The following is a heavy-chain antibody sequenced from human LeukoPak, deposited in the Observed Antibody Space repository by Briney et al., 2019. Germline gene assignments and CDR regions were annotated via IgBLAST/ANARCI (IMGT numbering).Heavy chain of an antibody. Sequence: GGSLRLSCAASGFTLSSYAMSWVRQAPGEGLEWVSAITDSGGSTYYSDSVKGRFTISRDNSKNTLYLQMNTLRAEDTAIYYCAKGSSGSRPYYFDYWGQGTLVTVSS. CDR1: GFTLSSYA. CDR3: AKGSSGSRPYYFDY. CDR2: ITDSGGST. J-gene: IGHJ4*02. D-gene: IGHD3-22*01. V-gene: IGHV3-23*01.